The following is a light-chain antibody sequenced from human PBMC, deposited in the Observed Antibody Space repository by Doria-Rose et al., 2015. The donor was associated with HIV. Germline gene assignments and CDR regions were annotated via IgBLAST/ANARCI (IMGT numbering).Light chain of an antibody. J-gene: IGKJ3*01. CDR3: LQYNTYPFA. V-gene: IGKV1-5*03. CDR1: QSISSW. CDR2: KAA. Sequence: TQSPSTLSASVGDRVTITRRASQSISSWLAWYQQKPVKAPKLLMYKAASFESGVPSRFSGSGSGTEFTLPISSLQPDDFATYYCLQYNTYPFAFGPGTKVD.